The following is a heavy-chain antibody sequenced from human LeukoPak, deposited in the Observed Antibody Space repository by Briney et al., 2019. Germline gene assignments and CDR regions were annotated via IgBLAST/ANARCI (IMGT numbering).Heavy chain of an antibody. CDR2: ISSSGSTI. Sequence: GGSLRLSCAASGFTFSNYEMNWVRQAPGKGLEWVSYISSSGSTIYYADSVRGRFTISRDNAKNSLYLQMNSLRAEDTAVYYCATEGLSGYYDSSGYFLFDYWGQGTLVTVSS. CDR1: GFTFSNYE. V-gene: IGHV3-48*03. CDR3: ATEGLSGYYDSSGYFLFDY. J-gene: IGHJ4*02. D-gene: IGHD3-22*01.